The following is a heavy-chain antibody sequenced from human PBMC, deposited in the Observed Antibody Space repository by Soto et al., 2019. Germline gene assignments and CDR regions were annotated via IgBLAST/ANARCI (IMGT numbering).Heavy chain of an antibody. CDR1: GLSVSDNY. D-gene: IGHD3-3*02. Sequence: PGGSLRLSCGASGLSVSDNYMGWVRQAPGRGLEWVSVMYAGGDTHYADSVKGRFTISRDDAKNSLYLQMDSLRADDTAVYYCARESFSASPNFFDYWGQGTLVTVSS. V-gene: IGHV3-53*01. CDR3: ARESFSASPNFFDY. J-gene: IGHJ4*02. CDR2: MYAGGDT.